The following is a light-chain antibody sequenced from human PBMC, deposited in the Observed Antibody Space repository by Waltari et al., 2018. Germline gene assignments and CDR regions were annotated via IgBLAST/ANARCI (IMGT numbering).Light chain of an antibody. J-gene: IGKJ2*01. CDR3: QEYNNLYT. Sequence: EIVMTQSPATLSVFPGERATLSCRASQSVSTNLAVYQQNPGQAPRLLIYAASTRAIGIPARFSGSGSGTEFTLTISSLQSEDCAVYYCQEYNNLYTFGQGTKLEIK. V-gene: IGKV3-15*01. CDR2: AAS. CDR1: QSVSTN.